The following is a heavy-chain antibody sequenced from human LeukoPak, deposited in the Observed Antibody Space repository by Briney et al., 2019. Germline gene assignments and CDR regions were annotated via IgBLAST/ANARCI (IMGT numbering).Heavy chain of an antibody. D-gene: IGHD3-10*01. CDR1: GYSISSGYY. Sequence: SETLSLTCTASGYSISSGYYWGWIRQPPGKGLEWIGSIYHSGSTYYNPSLKSRVTISVDTSKNQFSLKLSSVTAADTAVYYCASNYYGSGSFHSHYFDYWGQGTLVTVSS. CDR3: ASNYYGSGSFHSHYFDY. J-gene: IGHJ4*02. V-gene: IGHV4-38-2*02. CDR2: IYHSGST.